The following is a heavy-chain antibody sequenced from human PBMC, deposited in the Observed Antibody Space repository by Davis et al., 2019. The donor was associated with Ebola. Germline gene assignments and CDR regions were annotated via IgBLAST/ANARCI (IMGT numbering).Heavy chain of an antibody. Sequence: MPGGSLRLSCTVSGGSISSSGYYWGWIRQPPVPGLVWIGSIYYTGSTYYNPSLKSRVTISVDTSKNQFSLKLSSVTAADTAVYYCARQTTVKDDAFDIWGQGTMVTVSS. D-gene: IGHD4-17*01. J-gene: IGHJ3*02. V-gene: IGHV4-39*01. CDR3: ARQTTVKDDAFDI. CDR2: IYYTGST. CDR1: GGSISSSGYY.